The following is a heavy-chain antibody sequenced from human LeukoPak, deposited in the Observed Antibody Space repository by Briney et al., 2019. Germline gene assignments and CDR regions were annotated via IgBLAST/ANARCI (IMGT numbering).Heavy chain of an antibody. CDR1: GGSISSYY. J-gene: IGHJ4*02. CDR2: IYYSGST. CDR3: ARGADYGDKFDY. V-gene: IGHV4-59*01. Sequence: PSETLSHTCTVSGGSISSYYWSWIRQPPGKGLEWIGYIYYSGSTNYNPSLKSRVTISVDTSKNQFSLKLSSVTAADTAVYYCARGADYGDKFDYWGQGTLVTVSS. D-gene: IGHD4-17*01.